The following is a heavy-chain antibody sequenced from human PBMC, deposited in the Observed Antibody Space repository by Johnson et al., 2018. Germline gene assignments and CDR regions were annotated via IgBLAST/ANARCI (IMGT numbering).Heavy chain of an antibody. J-gene: IGHJ6*02. Sequence: QVELVESGAEVKKPGASVKVSCKASGYTFTSYYMHWVRQAPGQGLEWMGIINPSGGSTSYAQKFRGRVTMTRDTSPSTVYMGLSSLGSEETAVYYCARGVEAAGTMTIYYYGMDVWGQGTTVTVAS. CDR3: ARGVEAAGTMTIYYYGMDV. V-gene: IGHV1-46*01. CDR1: GYTFTSYY. D-gene: IGHD6-13*01. CDR2: INPSGGST.